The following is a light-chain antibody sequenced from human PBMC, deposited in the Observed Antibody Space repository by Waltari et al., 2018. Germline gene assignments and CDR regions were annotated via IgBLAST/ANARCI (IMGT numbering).Light chain of an antibody. CDR1: SGSIANNY. CDR2: EDN. Sequence: NFMLAQPHSVSESPGKTVTISCTGSSGSIANNYVQWYQVRPGSGPTTVIYEDNERPSGVPDLFSGSIDRSSNSASLIISRLKTEDEAYYYCQSFDSSNNIVFGGGTKLTVL. CDR3: QSFDSSNNIV. V-gene: IGLV6-57*02. J-gene: IGLJ2*01.